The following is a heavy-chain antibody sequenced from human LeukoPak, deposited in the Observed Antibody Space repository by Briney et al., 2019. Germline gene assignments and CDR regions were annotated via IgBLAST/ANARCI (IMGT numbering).Heavy chain of an antibody. J-gene: IGHJ4*02. CDR1: GFTFSDYY. CDR3: ARVRSSALFDY. Sequence: GGSLRLSCAASGFTFSDYYMSWIRQAPGKGLEWVSYISSSGSTIYYADSVKGRFTISRDNAKNSLCLQMNSLRAEDTAVYYCARVRSSALFDYWGQGTLVTVSS. V-gene: IGHV3-11*01. CDR2: ISSSGSTI.